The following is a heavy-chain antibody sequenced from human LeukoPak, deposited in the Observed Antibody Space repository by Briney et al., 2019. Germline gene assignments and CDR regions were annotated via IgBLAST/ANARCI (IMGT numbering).Heavy chain of an antibody. D-gene: IGHD3-22*01. CDR2: TYTGGNS. V-gene: IGHV3-53*01. Sequence: GSLRLSCAASGFTVSSIHMVWVRQAPGKGLEWVSVTYTGGNSYYADSVKGRFIISRDISKNTLYLQMDSLRAEDSALYYCARGGRGSAAVVAPRSFDIWGQGTMVTVSS. J-gene: IGHJ3*02. CDR3: ARGGRGSAAVVAPRSFDI. CDR1: GFTVSSIH.